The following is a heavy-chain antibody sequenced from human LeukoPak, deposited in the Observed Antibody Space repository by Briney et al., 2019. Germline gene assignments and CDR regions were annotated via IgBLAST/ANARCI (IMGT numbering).Heavy chain of an antibody. CDR3: AKTLGYCSGGSCYQKFDY. D-gene: IGHD2-15*01. J-gene: IGHJ4*02. Sequence: PGGSLRLSCAASGFTFSSYAMSWARQAPGKGLEWVSAISGSGGSTYYADSVKGRFTISKDNSKNTLYLQMNSLRAEDTAVYYCAKTLGYCSGGSCYQKFDYWGQGTLVTVSS. CDR1: GFTFSSYA. CDR2: ISGSGGST. V-gene: IGHV3-23*01.